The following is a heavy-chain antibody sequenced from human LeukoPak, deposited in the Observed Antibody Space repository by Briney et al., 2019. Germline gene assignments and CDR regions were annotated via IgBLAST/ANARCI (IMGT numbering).Heavy chain of an antibody. CDR2: MNPNSGNT. Sequence: ASVKVSCKPSGYTFTSFDINWVGQAPGQGLEWMGWMNPNSGNTGYAQKFQGRVTMTRTTSISTAYMELSSLSSDDTAVYYCARAYLFEISGHFWFDSWGQGTLVTVSS. CDR1: GYTFTSFD. D-gene: IGHD3-22*01. J-gene: IGHJ5*01. CDR3: ARAYLFEISGHFWFDS. V-gene: IGHV1-8*01.